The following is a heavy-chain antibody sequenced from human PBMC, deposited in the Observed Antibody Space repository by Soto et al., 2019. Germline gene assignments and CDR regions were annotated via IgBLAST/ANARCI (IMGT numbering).Heavy chain of an antibody. CDR2: ISYSGRPT. J-gene: IGHJ4*01. Sequence: EVQLVESGGGLVQPGGSLTLSCAASGFTFSSYEMNCVRQAPGKGLEWVSYISYSGRPTDYADSVKGRFTISRDNAKNSLYLQMNSLRAEDTAVYYCVRDRSAKVPTSVDYWGHGTLVTVSS. CDR3: VRDRSAKVPTSVDY. V-gene: IGHV3-48*03. CDR1: GFTFSSYE.